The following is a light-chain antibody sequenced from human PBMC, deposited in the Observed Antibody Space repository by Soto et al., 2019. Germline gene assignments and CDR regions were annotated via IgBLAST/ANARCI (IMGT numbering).Light chain of an antibody. J-gene: IGLJ3*02. CDR2: DDS. CDR3: QVWDRTSDHWV. V-gene: IGLV3-21*02. Sequence: SYELTQPPSVSVAPGQTARITCGGNNIGSKSVHGYQQKPGQAPVLVVYDDSDRPSGIPERISGSNSGNTATVTISRVESGDEADYYCQVWDRTSDHWVFGGGTKLTVL. CDR1: NIGSKS.